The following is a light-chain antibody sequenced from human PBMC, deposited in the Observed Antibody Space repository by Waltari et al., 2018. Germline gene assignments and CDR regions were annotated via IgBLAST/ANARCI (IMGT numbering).Light chain of an antibody. CDR1: QSVSSN. Sequence: EIVMTQSPATLSVSPGERATSSCRASQSVSSNLAWYQQKPGQAPRLLIYGASTRATGIPARFSGSGSGTEFTLTISSLQSEDFAVYYCQQYNNWPITFGQGTRLEIK. V-gene: IGKV3-15*01. CDR3: QQYNNWPIT. J-gene: IGKJ5*01. CDR2: GAS.